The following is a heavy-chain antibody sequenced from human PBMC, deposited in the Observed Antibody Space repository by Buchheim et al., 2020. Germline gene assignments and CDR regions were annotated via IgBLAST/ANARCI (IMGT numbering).Heavy chain of an antibody. V-gene: IGHV1-8*01. CDR3: ARVIRAAGTAWFDP. CDR2: MKPNSDTP. J-gene: IGHJ5*02. CDR1: GYTFTSYD. D-gene: IGHD6-13*01. Sequence: QVQLAQSGAEVKKPGASVKVSCKASGYTFTSYDINWVRQATGQGLEWMGWMKPNSDTPGYAQKFQGRVTMTRNTSTSTAYMELSSLRSEDTAVYYCARVIRAAGTAWFDPWGQGTL.